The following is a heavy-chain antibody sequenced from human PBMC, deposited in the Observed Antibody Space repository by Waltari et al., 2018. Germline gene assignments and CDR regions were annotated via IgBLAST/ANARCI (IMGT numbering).Heavy chain of an antibody. V-gene: IGHV4-59*01. CDR3: ARSYDYWSGYPVDY. CDR1: GGSINNYY. Sequence: QVQLQESGPGLVKPSETLSLTCTVSGGSINNYYWNWIRQPPGKKLEWIGYIGYNGRTNYNPSLKSRLTISVDTSKTQFSLKLSSVTAADTAVYYCARSYDYWSGYPVDYWGQGILVTVSS. D-gene: IGHD3-3*01. J-gene: IGHJ4*02. CDR2: IGYNGRT.